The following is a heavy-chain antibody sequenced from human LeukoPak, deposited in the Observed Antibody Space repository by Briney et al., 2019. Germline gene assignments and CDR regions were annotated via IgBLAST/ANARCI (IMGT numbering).Heavy chain of an antibody. CDR2: IYYSGST. J-gene: IGHJ5*02. V-gene: IGHV4-39*01. D-gene: IGHD3-16*01. CDR1: GGSISSSSYY. Sequence: SETLSLTCTVSGGSISSSSYYWGWIRQPPGKGLEWIGSIYYSGSTYYNPSLKSRVTISVDTSKNQFSLKLSSVTAADTAVYYCARGGHRGRAAPNWFDPWGQGTLVTVSS. CDR3: ARGGHRGRAAPNWFDP.